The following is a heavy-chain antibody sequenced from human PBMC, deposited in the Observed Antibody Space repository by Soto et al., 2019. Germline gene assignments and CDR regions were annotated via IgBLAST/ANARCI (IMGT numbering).Heavy chain of an antibody. V-gene: IGHV3-53*01. D-gene: IGHD2-21*01. Sequence: GGSLRLSCGASGLSVSDNYMGWVRQAPGRGLEWVSVMYAGGDTHYADSVKGRFTISRDKSENTLYLQMNGLRDEDTGVYFCVSRIPSWVFDYWGLGTLVTVSS. J-gene: IGHJ4*01. CDR2: MYAGGDT. CDR1: GLSVSDNY. CDR3: VSRIPSWVFDY.